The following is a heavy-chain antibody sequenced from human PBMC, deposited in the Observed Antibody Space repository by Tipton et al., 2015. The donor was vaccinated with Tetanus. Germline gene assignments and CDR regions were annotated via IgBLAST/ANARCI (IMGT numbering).Heavy chain of an antibody. V-gene: IGHV4-39*07. CDR2: SYDGGTT. J-gene: IGHJ4*02. D-gene: IGHD3-3*01. CDR3: ARIHDFLSGHFDF. Sequence: TLSLTCTVSGGSIGSGKFYWGWIRQPPGKGLEWIGSSYDGGTTQSSPSLKSRVTVSADPSQNQFSLKLSSVTAADTAVYYCARIHDFLSGHFDFWGQGTLVTVSS. CDR1: GGSIGSGKFY.